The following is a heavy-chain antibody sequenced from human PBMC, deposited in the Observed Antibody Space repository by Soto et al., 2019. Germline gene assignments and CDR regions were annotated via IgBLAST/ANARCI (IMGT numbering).Heavy chain of an antibody. J-gene: IGHJ4*02. V-gene: IGHV4-34*01. D-gene: IGHD6-13*01. Sequence: QVHLQQWGAGLLKPSENLSLTCAVYGGSFSGYCWTWIRQPPGKGLEWIGEISHNGSTSYNPSLKSLVTMSVDTSKNHFSLKLTSVTAADTAVYYCARGRRGYTNTWYVDWGQGTLVTVSS. CDR3: ARGRRGYTNTWYVD. CDR2: ISHNGST. CDR1: GGSFSGYC.